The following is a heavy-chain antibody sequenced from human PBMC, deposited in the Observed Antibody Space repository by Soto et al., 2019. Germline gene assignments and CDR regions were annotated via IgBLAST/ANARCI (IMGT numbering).Heavy chain of an antibody. J-gene: IGHJ4*02. Sequence: SETLSLTCTVSGGSISSYYWSWIRQPPGKGLEWIGYIYYSGSTNYNPSLKSRVTISVDTSKNQFSLKLSSVTAADTAVYYCARSRSGYDYNFDYWGQGTLVTVSS. CDR3: ARSRSGYDYNFDY. V-gene: IGHV4-59*01. CDR1: GGSISSYY. D-gene: IGHD5-12*01. CDR2: IYYSGST.